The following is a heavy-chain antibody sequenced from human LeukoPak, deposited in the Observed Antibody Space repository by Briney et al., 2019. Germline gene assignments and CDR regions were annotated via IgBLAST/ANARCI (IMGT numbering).Heavy chain of an antibody. CDR1: GYTFTSYY. Sequence: GASVKVSCKASGYTFTSYYMHWVRQAPEQGLEWMGIINPSGGSTSYAQKFQGRVTMTRDTSTSTVYMELSSPRSEDTAVYYCARGRLLLRLSGSYPFDYWGQGTLVTVSS. J-gene: IGHJ4*02. CDR3: ARGRLLLRLSGSYPFDY. CDR2: INPSGGST. V-gene: IGHV1-46*01. D-gene: IGHD1-26*01.